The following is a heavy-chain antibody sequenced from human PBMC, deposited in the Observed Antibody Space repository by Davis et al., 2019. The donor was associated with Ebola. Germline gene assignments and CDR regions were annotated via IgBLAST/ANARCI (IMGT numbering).Heavy chain of an antibody. CDR3: ARSPSNSWHIFDY. D-gene: IGHD6-13*01. CDR1: GFTFSSYW. CDR2: INSDGSST. Sequence: GESLKISCAASGFTFSSYWMHWVRQAPGKGLVWVSRINSDGSSTSYADSVKGRFTISRDNSKNTLYLETNSLRAEDTAVYYCARSPSNSWHIFDYWGQGTLVTVSS. V-gene: IGHV3-74*01. J-gene: IGHJ4*02.